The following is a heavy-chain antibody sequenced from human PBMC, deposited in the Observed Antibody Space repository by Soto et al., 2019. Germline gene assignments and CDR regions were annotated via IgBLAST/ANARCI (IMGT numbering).Heavy chain of an antibody. D-gene: IGHD2-2*01. Sequence: ASVKVSGKASGYNFTGYYMHWVRQAPGQGLEWMGWINPNSGGTNYAQKFQGRVTMTRDTSISTAYMELSRLRSDDTAVYYCARVRVYCSSTSCNHYYYYYGMDVWGQGTTVTVSS. J-gene: IGHJ6*02. V-gene: IGHV1-2*02. CDR3: ARVRVYCSSTSCNHYYYYYGMDV. CDR1: GYNFTGYY. CDR2: INPNSGGT.